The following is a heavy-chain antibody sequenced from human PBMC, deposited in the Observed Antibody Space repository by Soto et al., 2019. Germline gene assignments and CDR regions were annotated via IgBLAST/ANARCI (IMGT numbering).Heavy chain of an antibody. CDR3: ARLLRDSSSWLYYYYYGMDV. CDR1: GYSFTSYW. D-gene: IGHD6-13*01. Sequence: EVQLVQSGAEVKKPGESLKISCKGSGYSFTSYWIGWVRQMPGKGLEWMGIIDPGDSDTRYSPSFQGQVTISADKSISTSYLQWSSRKASDTAMYYCARLLRDSSSWLYYYYYGMDVWGQGTTVTVSS. CDR2: IDPGDSDT. V-gene: IGHV5-51*01. J-gene: IGHJ6*02.